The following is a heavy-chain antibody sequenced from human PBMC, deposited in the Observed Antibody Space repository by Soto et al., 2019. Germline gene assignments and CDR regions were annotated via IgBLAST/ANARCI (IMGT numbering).Heavy chain of an antibody. J-gene: IGHJ4*02. CDR2: ISGSGDRT. CDR3: VKDDGGYPSTAPH. D-gene: IGHD3-22*01. V-gene: IGHV3-23*01. CDR1: GITISNYP. Sequence: PGGSLRLSCAASGITISNYPMSWVRQAPGKGLDWVSGISGSGDRTYYADSAKGRFTISKDISRNSLSLQLDSLGFEDTAVYFCVKDDGGYPSTAPHWGQGTLVTVSS.